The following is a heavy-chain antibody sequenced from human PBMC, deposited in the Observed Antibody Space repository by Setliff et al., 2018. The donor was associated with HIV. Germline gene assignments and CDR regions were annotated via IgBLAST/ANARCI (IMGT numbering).Heavy chain of an antibody. D-gene: IGHD6-19*01. Sequence: SETLSLTCAVYNGSFSEYYWTWVRQPPGKELDWIGEISHGGRSTYNPSLKSRVAISVDTSKNQLSLKLSSVTAADTAVYYCASYYRVSGWYQEASWFFDLWGRGTLVTVSS. J-gene: IGHJ2*01. CDR1: NGSFSEYY. V-gene: IGHV4-34*01. CDR3: ASYYRVSGWYQEASWFFDL. CDR2: ISHGGRS.